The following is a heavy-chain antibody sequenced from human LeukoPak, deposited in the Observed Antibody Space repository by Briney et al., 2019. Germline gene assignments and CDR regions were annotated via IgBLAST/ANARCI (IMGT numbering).Heavy chain of an antibody. Sequence: ASVKVSCKASGGTFSSYAISWGRQPPGQGLEWKGGIITIFGTANYAQKFQGRVTITTDESTRTAYMELSSLRSEDTAVYYCANRYYDILTGYSDNWFDPWGQGTLVTVSS. J-gene: IGHJ5*02. CDR2: IITIFGTA. V-gene: IGHV1-69*05. CDR3: ANRYYDILTGYSDNWFDP. CDR1: GGTFSSYA. D-gene: IGHD3-9*01.